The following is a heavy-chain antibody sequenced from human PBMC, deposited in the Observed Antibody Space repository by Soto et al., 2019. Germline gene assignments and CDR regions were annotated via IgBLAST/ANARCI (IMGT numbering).Heavy chain of an antibody. CDR2: IYSGSST. CDR1: GFTVSSNY. V-gene: IGHV3-53*01. J-gene: IGHJ6*02. Sequence: EVQLVESGGGLIQPGGSLRLSCAASGFTVSSNYMSWVRQAPGKGLEWVSVIYSGSSTYYADSVKGRFTISRDNSKNTLYLQMNSLRAEDTAVYYCARDRLGELSLEGYYYYYGMDVWGQGTTVTVSS. D-gene: IGHD3-16*02. CDR3: ARDRLGELSLEGYYYYYGMDV.